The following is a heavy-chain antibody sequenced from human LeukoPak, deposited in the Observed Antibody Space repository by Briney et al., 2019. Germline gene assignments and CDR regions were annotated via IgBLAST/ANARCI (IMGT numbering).Heavy chain of an antibody. CDR3: ARGLLGITGKYYYYYMDV. D-gene: IGHD1-20*01. CDR2: INHSGST. CDR1: GGSFSGYY. V-gene: IGHV4-34*01. J-gene: IGHJ6*03. Sequence: KPSETLSLTCAVYGGSFSGYYWSWIRQPPGKGLEWIGEINHSGSTNYNPSLKSRVTISVDTSKNQFSLKLSSVTAADTAVYYCARGLLGITGKYYYYYMDVWGKGTTVTVSS.